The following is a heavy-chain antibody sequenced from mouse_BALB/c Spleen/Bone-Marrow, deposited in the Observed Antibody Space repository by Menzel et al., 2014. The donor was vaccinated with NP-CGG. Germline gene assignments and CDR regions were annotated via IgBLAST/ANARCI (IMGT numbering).Heavy chain of an antibody. CDR3: ARGGHDFSLDY. CDR1: GYTFTDNW. CDR2: IDTSDSYT. D-gene: IGHD2-4*01. V-gene: IGHV1-69*01. J-gene: IGHJ4*01. Sequence: QVHVKQPGAELGMPGASVKMSCKASGYTFTDNWIYWVKQRPGQGLEWIGAIDTSDSYTNFNQKFMGKASLTVDASSSTAYMQVSSLTSDDSAVYYCARGGHDFSLDYWGQGTSVTVSS.